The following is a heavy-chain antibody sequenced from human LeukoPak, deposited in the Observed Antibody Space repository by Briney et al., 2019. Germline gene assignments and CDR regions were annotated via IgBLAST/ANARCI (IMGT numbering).Heavy chain of an antibody. CDR1: GGSISSSSYY. CDR3: ARGALGDYYDSSGYVYYYYYMDV. D-gene: IGHD3-22*01. CDR2: IYYSGST. J-gene: IGHJ6*03. Sequence: SETLSLTCTVSGGSISSSSYYWGWIRQPPGKGLEWIGSIYYSGSTYYNPSLKSRVTISVDTSKNQFSLKLSSVTAADTAVYYCARGALGDYYDSSGYVYYYYYMDVWGKGTTVTVSS. V-gene: IGHV4-39*07.